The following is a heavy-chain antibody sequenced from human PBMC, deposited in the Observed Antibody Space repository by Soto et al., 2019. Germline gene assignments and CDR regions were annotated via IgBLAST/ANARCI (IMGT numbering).Heavy chain of an antibody. Sequence: GASVKVSFKASGYTFTSYVISWVRPAPGQGLEWMGWISAYNGNTNYAQKLQGRVTMTTDTSTSTDYMELRSLRSDDTAVYYCARSGVAARPIGRWFEPWGQGTLVTVSS. V-gene: IGHV1-18*04. CDR2: ISAYNGNT. CDR3: ARSGVAARPIGRWFEP. J-gene: IGHJ5*02. CDR1: GYTFTSYV. D-gene: IGHD6-6*01.